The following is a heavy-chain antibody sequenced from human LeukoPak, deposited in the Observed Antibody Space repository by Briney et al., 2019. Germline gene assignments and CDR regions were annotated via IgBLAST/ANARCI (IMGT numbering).Heavy chain of an antibody. CDR1: GDSISNSNW. CDR3: ARAMDTACDY. J-gene: IGHJ4*02. V-gene: IGHV4-4*02. CDR2: INHSGST. D-gene: IGHD5-18*01. Sequence: SETLSLTCAVSGDSISNSNWWTWIRQPPGKGLEWIGEINHSGSTNYNPSLKSRVTISVDTSKNQFSLKLSSVTAADTAVYYCARAMDTACDYWGQGTLVTVSS.